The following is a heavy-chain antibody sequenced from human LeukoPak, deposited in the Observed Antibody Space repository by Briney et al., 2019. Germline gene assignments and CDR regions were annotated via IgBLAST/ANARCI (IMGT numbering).Heavy chain of an antibody. CDR3: ARRSPSGYYYMDV. CDR1: GGSISSSSYY. V-gene: IGHV4-39*01. Sequence: KPSETLSLTCTVSGGSISSSSYYWGWIRQPPGKGLKWIGSIYYSGSTYYNPSLKSRVTISVDTSKNQFSLKLSSVTAADTAVYYCARRSPSGYYYMDVWGKGTTVTVSS. J-gene: IGHJ6*03. CDR2: IYYSGST.